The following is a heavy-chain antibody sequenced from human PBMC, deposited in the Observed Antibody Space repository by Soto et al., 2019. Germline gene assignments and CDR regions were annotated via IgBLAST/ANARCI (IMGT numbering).Heavy chain of an antibody. D-gene: IGHD3-22*01. CDR3: ARDDSSEFYFDY. V-gene: IGHV3-21*01. CDR1: GFTFSSYS. J-gene: IGHJ4*02. Sequence: EVQLVESGGGLVKPGGSLRLSCAASGFTFSSYSMNWVRQAPGKGLEWVSSISSSSSYIYYADSVKCRFTISRDNAKNSLYLQMNSPRAEDTAVYYCARDDSSEFYFDYWGQGTLVTVS. CDR2: ISSSSSYI.